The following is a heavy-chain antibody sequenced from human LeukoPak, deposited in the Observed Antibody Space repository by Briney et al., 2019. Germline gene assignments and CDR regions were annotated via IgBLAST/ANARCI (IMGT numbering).Heavy chain of an antibody. CDR3: AKDLWSRPIASGCYFDN. J-gene: IGHJ4*02. Sequence: PGGSLRLSRAPSGFTFSSYDMSGVRQAPGKGLEWVSAISGSGGSTYYADSVKGRFTISRDNSKNTLYLQMNSLRAEDTAVYYCAKDLWSRPIASGCYFDNWGQGTLVTVSA. CDR2: ISGSGGST. D-gene: IGHD6-13*01. CDR1: GFTFSSYD. V-gene: IGHV3-23*01.